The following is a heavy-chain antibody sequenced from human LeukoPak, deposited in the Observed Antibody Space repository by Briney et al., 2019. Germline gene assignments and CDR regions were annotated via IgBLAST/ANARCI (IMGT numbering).Heavy chain of an antibody. D-gene: IGHD3-22*01. CDR1: GLLFRDYG. CDR3: ARDSSGFFYSLDY. CDR2: ISYDESKR. V-gene: IGHV3-30*09. Sequence: GGSLRLSCAAPGLLFRDYGMHWVRQTPGKGLDSLAFISYDESKRDYSDSVKGRVAISRDNSKNTLDLHIDRLRTEDTGVYYCARDSSGFFYSLDYWGHGTLVTVSS. J-gene: IGHJ4*01.